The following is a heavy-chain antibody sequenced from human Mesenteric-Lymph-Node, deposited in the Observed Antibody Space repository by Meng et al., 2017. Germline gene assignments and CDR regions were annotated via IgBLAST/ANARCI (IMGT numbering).Heavy chain of an antibody. D-gene: IGHD1-26*01. CDR1: GDSVSSNSAA. V-gene: IGHV6-1*01. CDR3: ARGYGPIHSEYNFDY. CDR2: TFYRSKWSN. Sequence: QTQQSSPRLVDPTQILSLTCAMSGDSVSSNSAAWNWIRQSPSRGLEWLGRTFYRSKWSNEYAVSVKSRITINPDTSKNQFFLQLNSVTPEDTAVYYCARGYGPIHSEYNFDYWGQGTLVTVSS. J-gene: IGHJ4*02.